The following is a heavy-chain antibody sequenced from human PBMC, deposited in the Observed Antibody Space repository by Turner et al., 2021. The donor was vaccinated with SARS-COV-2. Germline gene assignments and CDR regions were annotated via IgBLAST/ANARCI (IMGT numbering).Heavy chain of an antibody. CDR3: ARVDIVSTNYFDP. CDR1: GGSLSGYD. CDR2: INHSGYT. Sequence: QVQLQQRGAGLLKPSETLSLTCAVSGGSLSGYDWSWIRQPPGKGLEWVGEINHSGYTNYNPSLKSRVTISVDTSKNQISLKLNSVTAADTALYYCARVDIVSTNYFDPWGQGTLVTVSS. D-gene: IGHD5-12*01. V-gene: IGHV4-34*02. J-gene: IGHJ5*02.